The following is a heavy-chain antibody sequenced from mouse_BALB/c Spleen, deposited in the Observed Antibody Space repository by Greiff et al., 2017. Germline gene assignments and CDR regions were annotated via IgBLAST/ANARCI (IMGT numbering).Heavy chain of an antibody. CDR1: GYSITSDYA. Sequence: EVKLMESGPGLVKPSQSLSLTCTVTGYSITSDYAWNWIRQFPGNKLEWMGYISYSGSTSYNPSLKSRISITRDTSKNQFFLQLNSVTTEDTATYYCARRSPYYGNSWFAYWGQGTLVTVSA. D-gene: IGHD2-10*01. J-gene: IGHJ3*01. CDR2: ISYSGST. CDR3: ARRSPYYGNSWFAY. V-gene: IGHV3-2*02.